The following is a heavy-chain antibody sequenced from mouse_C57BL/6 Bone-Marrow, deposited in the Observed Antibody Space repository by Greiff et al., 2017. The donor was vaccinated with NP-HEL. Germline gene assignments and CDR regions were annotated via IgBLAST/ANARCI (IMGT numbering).Heavy chain of an antibody. CDR3: ARCDYGSSPLLYFDV. Sequence: QVQLQQPGAELVKPGASVKLSCKASGYTFTSYWMHWVKQRPGQGLEWIGMIHPNSGSTNYNEKFKSKATLTVDKSSSTAYMQLSSLTSDDSAVYYCARCDYGSSPLLYFDVWGTGTTVTVSS. J-gene: IGHJ1*03. CDR1: GYTFTSYW. D-gene: IGHD1-1*01. CDR2: IHPNSGST. V-gene: IGHV1-64*01.